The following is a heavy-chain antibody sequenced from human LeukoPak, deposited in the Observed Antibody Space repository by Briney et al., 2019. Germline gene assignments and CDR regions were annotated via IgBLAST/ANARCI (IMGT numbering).Heavy chain of an antibody. Sequence: PSETLSLTCSVSGGSLSTYYWTWTRQPPGKGLEWIGYIHQSGTTEFNPSLKSRVTMSLDTSRNQFSLKMTTVTAADTAVYYCSREQYTFDGRGWFVMDVWGQGTTVTVSS. V-gene: IGHV4-59*12. J-gene: IGHJ6*02. CDR2: IHQSGTT. D-gene: IGHD3-10*01. CDR3: SREQYTFDGRGWFVMDV. CDR1: GGSLSTYY.